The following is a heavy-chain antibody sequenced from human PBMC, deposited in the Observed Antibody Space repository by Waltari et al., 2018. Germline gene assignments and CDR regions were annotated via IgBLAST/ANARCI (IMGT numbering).Heavy chain of an antibody. V-gene: IGHV4-34*01. CDR2: MNHSGST. Sequence: QVQLQQWGAGLLKPSETLSLTCAVYGGSFSGYYWSWIRQPPGKGLEWIGEMNHSGSTNYNPSLRSRVTISVDTSKNQFSLKLSSVTAADTAVYYCAMKKGYSYGYRGMDVWGQGTTVTVSS. CDR3: AMKKGYSYGYRGMDV. D-gene: IGHD5-18*01. CDR1: GGSFSGYY. J-gene: IGHJ6*02.